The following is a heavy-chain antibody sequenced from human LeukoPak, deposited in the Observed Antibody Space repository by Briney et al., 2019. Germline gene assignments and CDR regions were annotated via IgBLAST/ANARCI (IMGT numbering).Heavy chain of an antibody. CDR2: ISSSGSTI. CDR3: ARGVSHYYDSSGYYNAFDI. CDR1: GFTFSDYY. Sequence: KPGGSLRLSCAASGFTFSDYYMSWIRQAPGKGLEWVSYISSSGSTIYYADSVKGRFTISRDNAKNSLYLQMNSLRAEETAVYYCARGVSHYYDSSGYYNAFDIWGQGTMVTVSS. D-gene: IGHD3-22*01. J-gene: IGHJ3*02. V-gene: IGHV3-11*01.